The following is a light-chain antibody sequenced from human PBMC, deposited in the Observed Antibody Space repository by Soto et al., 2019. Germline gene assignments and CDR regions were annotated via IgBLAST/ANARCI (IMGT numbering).Light chain of an antibody. CDR1: QSVSSTY. V-gene: IGKV3D-20*02. CDR3: KQRYSWPPIT. CDR2: GAS. Sequence: EIVLTQSPVTLSLSPGERATLSCRASQSVSSTYLAWYQQKPGQAPRLLIYGASTRATGIPARFSGSGSGTEFTLTISSLESEYFAVSYCKQRYSWPPITFGQGKLMEIK. J-gene: IGKJ5*01.